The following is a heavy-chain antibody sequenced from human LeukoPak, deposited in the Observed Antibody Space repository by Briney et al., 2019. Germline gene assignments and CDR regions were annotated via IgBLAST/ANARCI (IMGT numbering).Heavy chain of an antibody. CDR1: GITVNTNY. Sequence: PGGSVRLSCAASGITVNTNYMSWVRQAPGKGLEWVSIIYSGGATLYADSVKGRFTISRESSKNTLWLQMNSLRVEDTAVYYCARDHDSSGYYYPIGGWFDPWGQGTLVTVSS. D-gene: IGHD3-22*01. V-gene: IGHV3-66*01. CDR3: ARDHDSSGYYYPIGGWFDP. J-gene: IGHJ5*02. CDR2: IYSGGAT.